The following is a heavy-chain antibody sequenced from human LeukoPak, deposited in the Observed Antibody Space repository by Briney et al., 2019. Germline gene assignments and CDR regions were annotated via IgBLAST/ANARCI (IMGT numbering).Heavy chain of an antibody. Sequence: ASVKVSCKASGYPFINRAISWVRQAPGEGLEWVGWISTYNGLTNSAQNFQGRLTLTTDTSTSTAYMELRSLRSDDTALYFCGRLRSIGASGHDASDMWGQGTMVAVSS. CDR2: ISTYNGLT. CDR1: GYPFINRA. V-gene: IGHV1-18*01. J-gene: IGHJ3*02. CDR3: GRLRSIGASGHDASDM. D-gene: IGHD6-25*01.